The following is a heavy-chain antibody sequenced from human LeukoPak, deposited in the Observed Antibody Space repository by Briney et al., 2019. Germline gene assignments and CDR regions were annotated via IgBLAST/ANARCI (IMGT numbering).Heavy chain of an antibody. V-gene: IGHV1-2*02. Sequence: ASVKVSCKASGYTFTGYYMHWVRQAPGQGLEWMGWTNPNSGGTNYAQKFQGRVTMTRDTSISTAYMELSRLRSDDTAVYYCARGYCSSTSCDRVYFQHWGQGTLVTVSS. CDR1: GYTFTGYY. CDR2: TNPNSGGT. D-gene: IGHD2-2*02. CDR3: ARGYCSSTSCDRVYFQH. J-gene: IGHJ1*01.